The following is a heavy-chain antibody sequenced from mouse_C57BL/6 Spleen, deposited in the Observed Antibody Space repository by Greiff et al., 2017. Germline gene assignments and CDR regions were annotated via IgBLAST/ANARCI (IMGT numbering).Heavy chain of an antibody. Sequence: VKLQESGPELVKPATSVKISCKASGYAFSSSWMNWVKQRPGKGLEWIGRIYPGDGDTNYNGKFKGKATLTADKSSSTAYMQLSSLTSEDSAVYFCARNYGSSLYYAMDYWGQGTSVTVSS. CDR1: GYAFSSSW. CDR2: IYPGDGDT. V-gene: IGHV1-82*01. D-gene: IGHD1-1*01. CDR3: ARNYGSSLYYAMDY. J-gene: IGHJ4*01.